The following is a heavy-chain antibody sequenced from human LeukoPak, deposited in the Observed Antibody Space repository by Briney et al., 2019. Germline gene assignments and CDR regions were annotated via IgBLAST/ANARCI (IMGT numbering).Heavy chain of an antibody. CDR3: ARANRMITFGGVIESFDY. J-gene: IGHJ4*02. CDR1: GGSISTSSYY. D-gene: IGHD3-16*02. Sequence: SETLSLTRTVSGGSISTSSYYWGWIRQPPGKGLECIGNIYYSGSTYYNPSLKSRVTISVDTSKNQFSLKLSSVTAADTAVYYCARANRMITFGGVIESFDYWGQGTLVTVSS. CDR2: IYYSGST. V-gene: IGHV4-39*07.